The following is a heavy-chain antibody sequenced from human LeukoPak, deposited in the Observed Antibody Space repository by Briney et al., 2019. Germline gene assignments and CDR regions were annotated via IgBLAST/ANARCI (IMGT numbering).Heavy chain of an antibody. D-gene: IGHD3-10*01. Sequence: SGPTLVNPTQTLTLTCTFSGFSLSTSGVGVGWIRQPPGKALEWLALIYWDDDKRYSPSLKSRLTITKDTSKNQVVLTMTNMDPVDTATYYCAHSKTLWFGELLMTRNDAFDIWGQGTMVTVSS. CDR2: IYWDDDK. CDR1: GFSLSTSGVG. CDR3: AHSKTLWFGELLMTRNDAFDI. J-gene: IGHJ3*02. V-gene: IGHV2-5*02.